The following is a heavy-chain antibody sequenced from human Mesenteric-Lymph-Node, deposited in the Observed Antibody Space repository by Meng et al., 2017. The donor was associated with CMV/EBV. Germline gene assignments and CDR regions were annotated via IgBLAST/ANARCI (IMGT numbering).Heavy chain of an antibody. CDR1: GFTFSSYS. CDR3: ARVYDYLWGSNYYYYYGMDV. J-gene: IGHJ6*02. CDR2: IISSSSYI. V-gene: IGHV3-21*01. D-gene: IGHD3-16*01. Sequence: GGSLRLSCAASGFTFSSYSMNWVRQAPGKGLEWVSSIISSSSYIYYADSVKGRFTISRDNAKNTLYLQLNGLRAEDTAVYYCARVYDYLWGSNYYYYYGMDVWGQGTTVTVSS.